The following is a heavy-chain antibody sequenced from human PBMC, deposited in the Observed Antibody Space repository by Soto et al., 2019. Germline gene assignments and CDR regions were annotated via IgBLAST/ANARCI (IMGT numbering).Heavy chain of an antibody. J-gene: IGHJ4*02. CDR3: ARDLVYGSGSSDY. V-gene: IGHV3-74*01. Sequence: GGSLRLSCAASGFTFSSYWMHWVRQAPGKGLVWVSRIRPDGSAANYADSVQGRFTISRDNAKNTMYLQMNSLRAEDTAVYYCARDLVYGSGSSDYWGQGT. CDR2: IRPDGSAA. CDR1: GFTFSSYW. D-gene: IGHD3-10*01.